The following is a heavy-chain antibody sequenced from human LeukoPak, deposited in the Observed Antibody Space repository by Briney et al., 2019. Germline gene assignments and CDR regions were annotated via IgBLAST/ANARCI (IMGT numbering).Heavy chain of an antibody. J-gene: IGHJ4*02. CDR3: ARHPRYCSSTSCYPSYFDY. V-gene: IGHV4-34*01. D-gene: IGHD2-2*01. CDR1: GGSFSGYY. CDR2: INHSGGT. Sequence: SETLSLTCAVYGGSFSGYYWSWIRQPPGKGLEWIGEINHSGGTKYNPSLKSRVTISVDTSKNQFSLKLSSVTAADTAVYYCARHPRYCSSTSCYPSYFDYWGQGTLVTVSS.